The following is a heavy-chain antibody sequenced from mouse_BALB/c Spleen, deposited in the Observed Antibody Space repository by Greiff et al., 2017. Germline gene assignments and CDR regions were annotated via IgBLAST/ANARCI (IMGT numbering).Heavy chain of an antibody. CDR3: ARDYGSPYYYAMDY. Sequence: VQLQQSGAELVKPGASVKLSCTASGFNIKDTYMHWVKQRPEQGLEWIGRIDPANGNTKYDPKFQGKATITADTSSNTAYLQLSSLTSEDTAVYFCARDYGSPYYYAMDYWGQETSVTVST. J-gene: IGHJ4*01. CDR1: GFNIKDTY. CDR2: IDPANGNT. V-gene: IGHV14-3*02. D-gene: IGHD1-1*01.